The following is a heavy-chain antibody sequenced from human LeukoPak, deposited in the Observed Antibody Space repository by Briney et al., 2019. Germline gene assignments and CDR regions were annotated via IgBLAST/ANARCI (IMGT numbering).Heavy chain of an antibody. CDR2: FDPEDSET. D-gene: IGHD3-3*01. CDR3: ATDIDDFGVVIPRNY. V-gene: IGHV1-24*01. J-gene: IGHJ4*02. Sequence: EASVKVSCKVSGYTLTELSMHWVRQAPGKGLEWMGGFDPEDSETIYARKFQGRVTMTEDTSTDTAYMELSSLRSEDTAVYYCATDIDDFGVVIPRNYWGQGTLVTVSS. CDR1: GYTLTELS.